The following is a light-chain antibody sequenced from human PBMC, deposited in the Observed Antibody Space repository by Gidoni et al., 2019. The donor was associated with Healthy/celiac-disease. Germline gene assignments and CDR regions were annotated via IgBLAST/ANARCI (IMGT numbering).Light chain of an antibody. CDR1: QDISNY. V-gene: IGKV1-33*01. CDR2: DAS. J-gene: IGKJ2*04. CDR3: QQYDNLPCS. Sequence: DIQMTQSPSSLSASVGDRVPITCQASQDISNYLNWYQQKPGKAPKLLIYDASNLETGVPSRFSGSGSGTDFTFTISSLQPEDIATYYCQQYDNLPCSFXXXTKLEIK.